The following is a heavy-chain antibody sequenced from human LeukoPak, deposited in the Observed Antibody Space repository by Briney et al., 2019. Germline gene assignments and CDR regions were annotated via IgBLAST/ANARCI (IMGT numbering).Heavy chain of an antibody. CDR3: ARVDTTVTTTFDY. J-gene: IGHJ4*02. V-gene: IGHV4-34*01. Sequence: SETLSLTCDVYGGSFSNYYWSWIRQPPGKGLEWIGEINHRGSTNYNPSLKSRVTISVDTSKTQSSLKLTSVSAADTAVYYCARVDTTVTTTFDYWGQGTLVTVSS. CDR2: INHRGST. CDR1: GGSFSNYY. D-gene: IGHD4-17*01.